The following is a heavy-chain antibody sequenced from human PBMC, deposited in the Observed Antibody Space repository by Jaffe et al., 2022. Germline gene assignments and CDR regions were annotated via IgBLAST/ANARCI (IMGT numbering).Heavy chain of an antibody. V-gene: IGHV3-30*02. Sequence: QVQLVESGGGVVQPGGSLRLSCAASGFTFSSYGMHWVRQAPGKGLEWVAFIRYDGSNKYYADSVKGRFTISRDNSKNTLYLQMNSLRAEDTAVYYCAKDFWEDRYDIEYDYYYYYMDVWGKGTTVTVSS. J-gene: IGHJ6*03. D-gene: IGHD3-9*01. CDR3: AKDFWEDRYDIEYDYYYYYMDV. CDR2: IRYDGSNK. CDR1: GFTFSSYG.